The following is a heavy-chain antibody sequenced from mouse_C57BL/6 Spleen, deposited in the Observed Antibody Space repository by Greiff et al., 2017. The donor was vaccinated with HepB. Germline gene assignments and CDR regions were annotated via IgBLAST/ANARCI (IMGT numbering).Heavy chain of an antibody. V-gene: IGHV5-4*01. Sequence: EVKLVESGGGLVKPGGSLKLSCAASGFTFSSYAMSWVRQTPEKRLEWVATISDGGSYTYYPDNVKGRFTISRDNAKNNLYLQMSHLKSEDTAMYYCARETGTGSYYFDYWGQGTTLTVSS. CDR1: GFTFSSYA. CDR3: ARETGTGSYYFDY. J-gene: IGHJ2*01. D-gene: IGHD4-1*01. CDR2: ISDGGSYT.